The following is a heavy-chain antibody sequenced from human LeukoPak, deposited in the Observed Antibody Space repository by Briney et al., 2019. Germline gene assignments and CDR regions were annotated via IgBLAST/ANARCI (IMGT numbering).Heavy chain of an antibody. J-gene: IGHJ6*03. Sequence: GGSLRLSCAASGFTFSNAWMSWVRQAPGKGLEWVGRIKSKTDGGTTDYAAPVKGRFTISRDNAKNSLYLQMNSLRAEDTAVYYCAKGSKTLLFTRDHYIDVWGKGTTVTISS. D-gene: IGHD2-21*02. CDR1: GFTFSNAW. V-gene: IGHV3-15*01. CDR2: IKSKTDGGTT. CDR3: AKGSKTLLFTRDHYIDV.